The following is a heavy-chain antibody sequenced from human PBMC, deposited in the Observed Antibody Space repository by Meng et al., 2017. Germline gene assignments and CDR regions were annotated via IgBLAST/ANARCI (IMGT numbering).Heavy chain of an antibody. CDR1: GFSVTTSY. D-gene: IGHD6-19*01. J-gene: IGHJ4*02. Sequence: EVRLAETGDGLVQPGGSLRLSCTASGFSVTTSYMSWVRQAPGKGLEWVSVIYSGGSTYYADSVKGRFSISRDNSKNTLYLQMNSLRAEDTAVYFCARDSSSGWYHNYWGQGTLVTVSS. V-gene: IGHV3-53*02. CDR3: ARDSSSGWYHNY. CDR2: IYSGGST.